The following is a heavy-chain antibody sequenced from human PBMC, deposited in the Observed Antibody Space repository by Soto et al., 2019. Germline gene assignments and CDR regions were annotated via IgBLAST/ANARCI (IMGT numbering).Heavy chain of an antibody. J-gene: IGHJ5*02. Sequence: SETLSLTCSVSGGSVSSESYYWSWIRQTPGKGLEWIGNVENSGSTKYNPSLKSRVTISVDTSKNQFTLKLSSVTGADTAVYYCARERGDSHWIDPWGQGTLVTVSS. CDR3: ARERGDSHWIDP. CDR1: GGSVSSESYY. D-gene: IGHD2-21*01. V-gene: IGHV4-61*01. CDR2: VENSGST.